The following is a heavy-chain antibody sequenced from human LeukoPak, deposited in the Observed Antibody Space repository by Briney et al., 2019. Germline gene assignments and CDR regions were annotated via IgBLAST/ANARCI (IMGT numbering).Heavy chain of an antibody. V-gene: IGHV3-33*01. CDR3: ARDRIQLWYCMDV. CDR2: IWYDGSKK. J-gene: IGHJ6*02. D-gene: IGHD5-18*01. Sequence: GGSLRLSCAASGFTFSSYGMHWVRQAPGKGLEWVAVIWYDGSKKYYADSVKGRFTISRDNSKNTLYLQMNSLRAEDTAVYYCARDRIQLWYCMDVWGQGTTVTVSS. CDR1: GFTFSSYG.